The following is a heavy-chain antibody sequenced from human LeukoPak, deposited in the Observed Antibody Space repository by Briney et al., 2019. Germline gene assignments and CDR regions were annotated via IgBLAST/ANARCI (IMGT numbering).Heavy chain of an antibody. J-gene: IGHJ4*02. D-gene: IGHD6-13*01. V-gene: IGHV1-8*01. CDR1: GYTFTSYD. Sequence: ASVKVSCKASGYTFTSYDINWVRQATGQGLEWMGWMNPNSGNTGYAQKFQGRVTMTRNTSISTAYMELSSLRSEDTAVCYCARGDSSSWYRWYYFDYWGQGTLVTVSS. CDR3: ARGDSSSWYRWYYFDY. CDR2: MNPNSGNT.